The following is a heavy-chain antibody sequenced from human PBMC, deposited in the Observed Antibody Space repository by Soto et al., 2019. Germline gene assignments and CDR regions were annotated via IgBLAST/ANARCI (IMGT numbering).Heavy chain of an antibody. V-gene: IGHV4-31*03. Sequence: SETLSLTCTVSGGSISSGGYYWSWIRQHPGKGLEWIGYIYYSGSTYYNPSLKSRVTISVDTSKNQFSLKLSSVTAADTAVYYCARDQGLXXXXXXDVWGQGTTVTXXS. J-gene: IGHJ6*02. CDR2: IYYSGST. CDR1: GGSISSGGYY. CDR3: ARDQGLXXXXXXDV.